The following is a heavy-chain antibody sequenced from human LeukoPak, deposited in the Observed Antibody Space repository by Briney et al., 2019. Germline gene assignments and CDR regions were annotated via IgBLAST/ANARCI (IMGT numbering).Heavy chain of an antibody. CDR1: GYSFTSYW. Sequence: GESLKISCKGSGYSFTSYWIGWARQMPGKGLEWMGIIYPGDSDTRYSPSFQGQVTISADKSISTAYLQWSSQTKSRICMYYRASIRGIAVAAGFDPWGQGTLVTVSS. CDR2: IYPGDSDT. J-gene: IGHJ5*02. V-gene: IGHV5-51*01. D-gene: IGHD6-19*01. CDR3: ASIRGIAVAAGFDP.